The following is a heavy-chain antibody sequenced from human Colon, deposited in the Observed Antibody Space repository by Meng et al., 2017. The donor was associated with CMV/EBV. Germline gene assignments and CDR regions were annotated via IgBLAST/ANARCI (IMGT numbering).Heavy chain of an antibody. CDR1: GYTFTAKH. J-gene: IGHJ4*02. D-gene: IGHD2-21*01. CDR3: IKEDWYFDF. V-gene: IGHV1-2*02. Sequence: QLHRYQSWTEVTKPGAPVKVSCQTSGYTFTAKHLHGVRHAPGQGLEWMGWIYPQNGGTYFAQKFQGRVTMTSDTSISTAYVELSSLTSDDTAIYYCIKEDWYFDFWGQGTLVTVSS. CDR2: IYPQNGGT.